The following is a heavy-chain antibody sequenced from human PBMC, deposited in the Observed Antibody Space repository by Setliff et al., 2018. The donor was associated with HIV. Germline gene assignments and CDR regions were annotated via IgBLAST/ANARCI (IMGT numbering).Heavy chain of an antibody. J-gene: IGHJ4*02. CDR1: GDSIISDTYY. CDR3: ARQTRNRYDVLTGYSVL. V-gene: IGHV4-39*01. D-gene: IGHD3-9*01. Sequence: SETLSLTCSVSGDSIISDTYYWGWIRQPPGKGPEWIASIFYTGSTFYTSSLKSRVRISMDKPKNQFSLELTSVTTEDTAVCYCARQTRNRYDVLTGYSVLWGQGILVTVS. CDR2: IFYTGST.